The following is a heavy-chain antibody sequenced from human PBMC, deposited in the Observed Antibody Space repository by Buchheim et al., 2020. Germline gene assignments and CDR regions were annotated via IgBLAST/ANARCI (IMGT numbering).Heavy chain of an antibody. Sequence: QVQLQESGPGLVKPSGTLSLTCSVSGASISSRNWWTWVRQSPGKGLEWIGEIYQSGTTNYNPPLKSRVTISMDKSKNQFSLKVNSVTAADTAVFYCAKTGAQGYLEYWGQG. J-gene: IGHJ4*02. D-gene: IGHD6-13*01. CDR2: IYQSGTT. CDR3: AKTGAQGYLEY. CDR1: GASISSRNW. V-gene: IGHV4-4*02.